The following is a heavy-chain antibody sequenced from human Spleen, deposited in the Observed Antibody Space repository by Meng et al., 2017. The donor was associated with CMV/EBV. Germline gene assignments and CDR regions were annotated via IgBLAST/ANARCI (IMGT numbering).Heavy chain of an antibody. V-gene: IGHV3-23*01. CDR1: GFVFSTYA. J-gene: IGHJ4*02. CDR2: ISGVGGGT. Sequence: APSGFVFSTYAMGWVRQAPGKGLEWVSAISGVGGGTYYADSVKGRFTISRDNSKNTLYLQMNSLRAEDTAMYYCAKEDGGLYGVLDSWGQGTLVTVSS. CDR3: AKEDGGLYGVLDS. D-gene: IGHD4-17*01.